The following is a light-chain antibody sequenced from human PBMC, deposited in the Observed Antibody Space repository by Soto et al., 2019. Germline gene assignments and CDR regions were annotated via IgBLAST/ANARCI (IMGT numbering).Light chain of an antibody. CDR1: QSFSSW. V-gene: IGKV1-5*01. Sequence: DIQMTQSPSTLSASVGDTVTITCRASQSFSSWLAWYQQKVGKAPKLLIYNVPALQSGVPSRFSGTGSGTEFTLTISSLQPDDFATYYCQHYNGYSPTFGQGTKVEIK. CDR2: NVP. CDR3: QHYNGYSPT. J-gene: IGKJ1*01.